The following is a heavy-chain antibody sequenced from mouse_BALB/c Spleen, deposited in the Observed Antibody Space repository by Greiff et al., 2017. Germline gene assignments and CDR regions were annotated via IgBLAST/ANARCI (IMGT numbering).Heavy chain of an antibody. J-gene: IGHJ2*01. D-gene: IGHD1-2*01. V-gene: IGHV2-9*02. CDR1: GFSLTSYG. Sequence: VQGVESGPGLVAPSQSLSITCTVSGFSLTSYGVHWVRQPPGKGLEWLGVIWAGGSTNYNSALMSRLSISKDNSKSQVFLKMNSLQTDDTAMYYCASHYDGPVDYWGQGTTLTVSS. CDR3: ASHYDGPVDY. CDR2: IWAGGST.